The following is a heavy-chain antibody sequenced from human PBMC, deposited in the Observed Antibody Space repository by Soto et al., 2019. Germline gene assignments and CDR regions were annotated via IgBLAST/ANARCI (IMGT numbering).Heavy chain of an antibody. D-gene: IGHD3-22*01. V-gene: IGHV3-53*01. CDR2: IYSGGST. J-gene: IGHJ4*02. CDR1: GFTVSSNY. Sequence: GSLRLSCAASGFTVSSNYMSWVRQAPGKGLEWVSVIYSGGSTYYADSVKGRFTISRDNSKNTLYLQMNSLRAEDTAVYYCARTYYYDSSGYYQYYFDYWGQGTLVTVSS. CDR3: ARTYYYDSSGYYQYYFDY.